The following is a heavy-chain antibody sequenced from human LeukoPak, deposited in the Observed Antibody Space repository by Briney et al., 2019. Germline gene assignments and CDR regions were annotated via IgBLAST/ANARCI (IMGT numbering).Heavy chain of an antibody. CDR1: GGSISSYY. J-gene: IGHJ2*01. CDR2: IYYSGST. V-gene: IGHV4-59*01. CDR3: ARADRPSSLNGDYWYFDL. Sequence: NPSETLSLTCTVSGGSISSYYWSWIRQPPGKGLEWIGCIYYSGSTNYNPSLKSRVTISVDTSKNQFSLKLSSVTAADTAVYSFARADRPSSLNGDYWYFDLWGRGTLVTVSS. D-gene: IGHD4-17*01.